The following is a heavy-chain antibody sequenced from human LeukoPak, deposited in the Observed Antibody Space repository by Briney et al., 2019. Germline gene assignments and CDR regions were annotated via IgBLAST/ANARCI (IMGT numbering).Heavy chain of an antibody. CDR3: AKGIGAYYGSGSYIDY. J-gene: IGHJ4*02. D-gene: IGHD3-10*01. CDR2: ISYDGSNK. Sequence: GRSLRLFCAASGFTFSSYGMHWVRQAPGKGLEWVAVISYDGSNKYYADSVKGRFTISRDNSKNTLYLQMNSLRAEDTAVYYCAKGIGAYYGSGSYIDYWGQGTLVTVSS. CDR1: GFTFSSYG. V-gene: IGHV3-30*18.